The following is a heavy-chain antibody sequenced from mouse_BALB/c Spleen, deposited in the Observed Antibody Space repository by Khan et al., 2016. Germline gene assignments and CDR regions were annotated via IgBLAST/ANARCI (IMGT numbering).Heavy chain of an antibody. CDR1: GFDFSRYW. CDR3: ARLYYDGSSDY. D-gene: IGHD1-1*01. J-gene: IGHJ2*01. CDR2: INPDSSTI. V-gene: IGHV4-1*02. Sequence: EVKLLESGGGLVQPGGSLKLSCAASGFDFSRYWMSWVRQAPGKGLEWIGEINPDSSTINYTPSLKDNFIISRDNAKHTLYLQMSKVRSEDTALYYCARLYYDGSSDYWGQGTTLTVSS.